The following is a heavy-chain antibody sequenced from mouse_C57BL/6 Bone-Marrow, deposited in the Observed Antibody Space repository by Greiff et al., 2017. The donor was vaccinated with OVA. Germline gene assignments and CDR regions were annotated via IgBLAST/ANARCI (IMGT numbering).Heavy chain of an antibody. V-gene: IGHV5-12*01. CDR3: ARLDAMDY. J-gene: IGHJ4*01. Sequence: EVMLVESGGGLVQPGGSLKLSCAASGFTFSDFYMYWIRQTPEKRLEWVAYISTGGGSTYYPDTVKGRFTISRDNAKNTLYLQMSRLKSEDTAMYYCARLDAMDYWGQGTSVTVSS. CDR1: GFTFSDFY. CDR2: ISTGGGST.